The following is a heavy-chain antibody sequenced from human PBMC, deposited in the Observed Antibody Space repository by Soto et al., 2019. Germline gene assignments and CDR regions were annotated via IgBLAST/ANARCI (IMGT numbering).Heavy chain of an antibody. J-gene: IGHJ6*02. Sequence: SVKVSCKASGYTFTSYVISWVRQAPGQGLEWMGWIIPILGIANYAQKFQGRVTITADKSTSTAYMELSSLRSEDTAVYYCARDYCGSGSYRYHYAIDVCGQGTTDTVS. D-gene: IGHD3-10*01. CDR2: IIPILGIA. CDR1: GYTFTSYV. V-gene: IGHV1-69*10. CDR3: ARDYCGSGSYRYHYAIDV.